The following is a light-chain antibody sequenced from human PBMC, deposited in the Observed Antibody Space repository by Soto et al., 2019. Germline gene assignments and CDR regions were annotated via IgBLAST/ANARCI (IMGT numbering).Light chain of an antibody. CDR2: KAS. V-gene: IGKV1-5*03. CDR1: QSISSW. Sequence: DIQITQSPSTLSASVGDRVTINCRASQSISSWLAWYQQKPGKAPKLLIYKASSLESGVPSRFSGSGSGTEFTLTISSLQPDDFATYYCQQYNSYPYTFGQGTKLELK. CDR3: QQYNSYPYT. J-gene: IGKJ2*01.